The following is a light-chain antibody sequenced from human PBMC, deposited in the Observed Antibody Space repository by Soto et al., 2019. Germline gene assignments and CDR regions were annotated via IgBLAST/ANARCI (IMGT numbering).Light chain of an antibody. CDR1: QDISNY. CDR3: QQRSSWPFT. J-gene: IGKJ3*01. V-gene: IGKV1-17*03. CDR2: TAS. Sequence: IQMTQSPSAMSASVGDRVIITCRASQDISNYLAWFQQKPGKVPKRLIYTASNLQSGVPSRFSGSGSGTEFTLTISSLQPEDFAVYYCQQRSSWPFTFGPGTKVDIK.